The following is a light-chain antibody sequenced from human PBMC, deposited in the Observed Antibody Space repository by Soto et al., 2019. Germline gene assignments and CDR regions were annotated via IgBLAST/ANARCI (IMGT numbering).Light chain of an antibody. CDR1: SSNIGNSD. CDR3: GAWDTSLSAGV. V-gene: IGLV1-51*01. Sequence: QSVLTQPPSVSAAAGQKVTISCSGSSSNIGNSDVSWYQQFPGTAPKLLIYDNTKRPSGIPDRFSGSKSGSSATLGITGLQTGDEAEYYCGAWDTSLSAGVFGGGTKVTVL. J-gene: IGLJ2*01. CDR2: DNT.